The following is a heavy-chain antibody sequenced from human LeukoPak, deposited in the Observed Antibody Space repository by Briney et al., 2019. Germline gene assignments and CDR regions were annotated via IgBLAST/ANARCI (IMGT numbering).Heavy chain of an antibody. CDR3: ARWYSSSWGYYFDY. V-gene: IGHV3-20*04. J-gene: IGHJ4*02. CDR2: INWNGGNT. CDR1: GFTFDDYG. Sequence: GGSLRLSCAASGFTFDDYGMSWVRQGPGKGLEWVSGINWNGGNTGYADSVKGRFTIFRDNAKNSLYLEMDSLRVEDTALYYCARWYSSSWGYYFDYWGQGTLVTVSS. D-gene: IGHD6-13*01.